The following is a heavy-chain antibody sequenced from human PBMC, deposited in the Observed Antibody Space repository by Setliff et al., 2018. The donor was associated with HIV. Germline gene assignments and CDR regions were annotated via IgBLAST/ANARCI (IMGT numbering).Heavy chain of an antibody. Sequence: SETLSLTCAVSGASITTNSYYWGWIRQTPEKGLEWIGDFYYSGTTYYNPSLKSRATLSVDTSQNQFSLRLSSVTAADTAVYHCARFVLAWFDFSTGAVEVTDPYAFDFWGQGILVTVS. J-gene: IGHJ4*02. D-gene: IGHD2-21*02. V-gene: IGHV4-39*01. CDR1: GASITTNSYY. CDR3: ARFVLAWFDFSTGAVEVTDPYAFDF. CDR2: FYYSGTT.